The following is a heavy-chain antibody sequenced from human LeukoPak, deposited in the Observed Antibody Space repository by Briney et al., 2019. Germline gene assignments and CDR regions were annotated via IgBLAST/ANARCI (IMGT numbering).Heavy chain of an antibody. CDR3: ARDPGYSSSWYHYDYYYGMDV. J-gene: IGHJ6*02. CDR2: INPNSGGT. Sequence: ASVTVSCKASGYTFTGYYMHWVRQAPGQGLEWMGWINPNSGGTNYAQKFQGRVTMTRDTSISTAHMELSRLRSDDTAVYYCARDPGYSSSWYHYDYYYGMDVWGQGTTVTVSS. V-gene: IGHV1-2*02. D-gene: IGHD6-13*01. CDR1: GYTFTGYY.